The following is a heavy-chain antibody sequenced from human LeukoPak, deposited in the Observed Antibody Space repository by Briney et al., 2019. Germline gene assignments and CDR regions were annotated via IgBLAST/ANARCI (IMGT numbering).Heavy chain of an antibody. V-gene: IGHV1-2*02. CDR2: INPNSGGT. CDR1: GYTFTGYY. J-gene: IGHJ6*02. CDR3: ARNEMYYDFWSGYHYYYYYGMDV. D-gene: IGHD3-3*01. Sequence: ASVKVSCKASGYTFTGYYMHWVRQAPGQGLEWMGWINPNSGGTNYAQKFQGRVTMTRDTSISTAYMELSRLRSEDTAVYYCARNEMYYDFWSGYHYYYYYGMDVWGQGTTVTVSS.